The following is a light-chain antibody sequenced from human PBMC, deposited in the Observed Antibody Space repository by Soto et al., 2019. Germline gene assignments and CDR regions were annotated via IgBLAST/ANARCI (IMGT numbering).Light chain of an antibody. CDR1: QSVSSIY. V-gene: IGKV3-20*01. J-gene: IGKJ2*01. CDR3: QQYDGSSYT. Sequence: EIVLTQSPGTLSLSPGERATLSCRASQSVSSIYLAWYQQKPGQPPRLLIYGASSRATGIPDRFSGSGSGTDFTLTISRLEPEDVAVYYCQQYDGSSYTFGQGTKLEIK. CDR2: GAS.